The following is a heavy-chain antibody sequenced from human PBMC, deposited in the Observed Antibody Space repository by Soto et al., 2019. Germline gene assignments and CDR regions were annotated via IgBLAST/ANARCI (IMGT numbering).Heavy chain of an antibody. Sequence: ASVKVSCKASGYTFTSYDINWVRQATGQGLEWMGWMNPNSGNTGYAQKFQGRVTMTRNTSISTAYMELSSLRSEDTAVYYCARRYYDFWSGYYDSYYYGMDVWGQGTTVTVSS. J-gene: IGHJ6*02. CDR3: ARRYYDFWSGYYDSYYYGMDV. D-gene: IGHD3-3*01. V-gene: IGHV1-8*01. CDR1: GYTFTSYD. CDR2: MNPNSGNT.